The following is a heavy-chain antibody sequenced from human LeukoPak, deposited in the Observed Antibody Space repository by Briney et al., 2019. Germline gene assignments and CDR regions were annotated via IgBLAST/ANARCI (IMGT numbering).Heavy chain of an antibody. CDR3: ARSNVVVPAAISGWLDP. V-gene: IGHV1-2*02. CDR1: GYTFTGYY. Sequence: ASVKVSCKASGYTFTGYYMHWVRRAPGQGLEWMGWINPNSGGTNYAQKFQGRVTMTRDTSISTAYMELSRLRSDDTAVYYCARSNVVVPAAISGWLDPWGQGTLVTVSS. D-gene: IGHD2-2*01. CDR2: INPNSGGT. J-gene: IGHJ5*02.